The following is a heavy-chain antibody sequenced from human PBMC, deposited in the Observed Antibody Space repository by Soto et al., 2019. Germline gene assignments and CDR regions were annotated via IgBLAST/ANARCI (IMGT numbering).Heavy chain of an antibody. J-gene: IGHJ4*02. CDR3: ARVRGYCSGGSCYLDY. D-gene: IGHD2-15*01. Sequence: GGSLRLSCAASGFTFSSYWMHWVRQAPGTGLVWVSRINSDGSITTYADSVKGRFTTSRDNAKNTLYLQMNSLRAEDTAVYYCARVRGYCSGGSCYLDYWGQGTLVTVSS. V-gene: IGHV3-74*01. CDR2: INSDGSIT. CDR1: GFTFSSYW.